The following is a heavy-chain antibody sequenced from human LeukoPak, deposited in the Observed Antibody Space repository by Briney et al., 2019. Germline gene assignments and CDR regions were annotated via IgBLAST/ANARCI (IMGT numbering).Heavy chain of an antibody. CDR1: GGSISSYY. V-gene: IGHV4-59*12. CDR2: IYYSGNT. CDR3: ARDLGDTMDY. D-gene: IGHD3-10*01. J-gene: IGHJ4*02. Sequence: SETLSLTCTVSGGSISSYYWSWIRQPPGKGLEWIGYIYYSGNTNYNPSLRSRLTMSVDTSKNQFSLKLSSVTAADTAVYYCARDLGDTMDYWGQGTLVTVSS.